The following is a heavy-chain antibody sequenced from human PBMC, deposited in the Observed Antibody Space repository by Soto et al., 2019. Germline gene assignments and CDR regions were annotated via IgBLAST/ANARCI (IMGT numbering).Heavy chain of an antibody. Sequence: GGSLRLSCAASGFTFSGYAVHWVRQAPGKGLEWVAVISYDGSNKYYADSVKGRFTISRDNSKNTLYLQMNSLRAEDTAVYYCARDLEGLRLGELSLSLGYWGQGTLVTVSS. D-gene: IGHD3-16*02. V-gene: IGHV3-30-3*01. CDR3: ARDLEGLRLGELSLSLGY. J-gene: IGHJ4*02. CDR1: GFTFSGYA. CDR2: ISYDGSNK.